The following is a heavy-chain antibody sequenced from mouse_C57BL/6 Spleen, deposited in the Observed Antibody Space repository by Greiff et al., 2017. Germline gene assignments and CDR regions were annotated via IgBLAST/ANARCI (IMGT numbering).Heavy chain of an antibody. V-gene: IGHV1-50*01. D-gene: IGHD2-3*01. Sequence: QVQLQQSGAELVKPGASVKLSCKASGYTFTSYWMQWVKQRPGQGLEWIGEIDPSDSYTNYNQKFKGKATLTADTSSSTAYMQLSSLTSEDSAVYYCGGYYGYFDYWGQGTTLTVSS. CDR1: GYTFTSYW. CDR2: IDPSDSYT. CDR3: GGYYGYFDY. J-gene: IGHJ2*01.